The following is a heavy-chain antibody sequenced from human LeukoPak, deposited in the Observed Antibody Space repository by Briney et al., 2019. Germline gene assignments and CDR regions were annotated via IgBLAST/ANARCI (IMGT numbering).Heavy chain of an antibody. CDR3: ARVGGTDYYYYYGMDV. CDR1: GGSISSYY. D-gene: IGHD1-1*01. CDR2: IYYSGST. J-gene: IGHJ6*02. V-gene: IGHV4-59*01. Sequence: SETLSLTCIVSGGSISSYYWSWIRQPPGKGLEWIGYIYYSGSTNYNPSLKSRVTISVDTSKNQFSLKLSSVTAADTAVYYCARVGGTDYYYYYGMDVWGQGTTVTVSS.